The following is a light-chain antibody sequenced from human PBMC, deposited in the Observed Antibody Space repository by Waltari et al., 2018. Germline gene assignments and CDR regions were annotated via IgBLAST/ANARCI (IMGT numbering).Light chain of an antibody. J-gene: IGKJ1*01. Sequence: DVVMTQSPPSLPVTLGQPASISCRSSQSLVDSDGHTSLNWFHQGPGQSPRRLIYKVSYRDSGVPDRFSGSGSGTDFTLKISRVEAEDVGVYYCMQGTQWPWTFGQGTKVEIK. V-gene: IGKV2-30*01. CDR2: KVS. CDR1: QSLVDSDGHTS. CDR3: MQGTQWPWT.